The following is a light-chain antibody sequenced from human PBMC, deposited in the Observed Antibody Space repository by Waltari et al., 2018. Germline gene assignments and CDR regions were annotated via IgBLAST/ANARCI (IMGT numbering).Light chain of an antibody. CDR2: GSL. J-gene: IGKJ2*04. CDR1: RTINTY. CDR3: LQTYTAPGS. Sequence: DIQMTQSPSSLAASIGDRVTITCRASRTINTYLSWYQQKVGKAPALLVYGSLNLQSGVPSRFSGHGSGTEFTLTISSLQPEDFATYFCLQTYTAPGSFGQGTKLEI. V-gene: IGKV1-39*01.